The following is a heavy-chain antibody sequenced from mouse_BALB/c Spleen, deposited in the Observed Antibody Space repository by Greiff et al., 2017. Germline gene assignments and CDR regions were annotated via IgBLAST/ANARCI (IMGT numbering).Heavy chain of an antibody. CDR3: ARRTSYDGYWFAY. V-gene: IGHV1-9*01. Sequence: QVQLKQSGAELMKPGASVKISCKATGYTFSSYWIEWVKQRPGHGLEWIGEILPGSGSTNYNEKFKGKATFTADTSSNTAYMQLSSLTSEDSAVYYCARRTSYDGYWFAYWGQGTLVTVSA. D-gene: IGHD2-3*01. J-gene: IGHJ3*01. CDR1: GYTFSSYW. CDR2: ILPGSGST.